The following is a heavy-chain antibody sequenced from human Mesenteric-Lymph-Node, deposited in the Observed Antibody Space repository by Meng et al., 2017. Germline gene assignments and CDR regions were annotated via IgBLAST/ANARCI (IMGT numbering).Heavy chain of an antibody. J-gene: IGHJ3*02. CDR1: GGSISSSSYY. V-gene: IGHV4-61*05. D-gene: IGHD6-13*01. CDR2: IYTSGST. CDR3: ARIGVKYSSSWYIYSEGAFDI. Sequence: SETLSLTCTVSGGSISSSSYYWGWIRQPPGKGLEWIGRIYTSGSTNYNPSLKSRVTMSVDTSKNQFSLKLSSVAAADTAVYYCARIGVKYSSSWYIYSEGAFDIWGQGTLVTVSS.